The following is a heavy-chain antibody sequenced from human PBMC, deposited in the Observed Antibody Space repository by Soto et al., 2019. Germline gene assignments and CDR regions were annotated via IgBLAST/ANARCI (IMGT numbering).Heavy chain of an antibody. J-gene: IGHJ4*02. Sequence: QVQLVESGGGVVQPGRSLRLSCAASGFNFSAYGMHWVRQAPGTGLELVALLSFDASKKYYADSVKGRFTISRDTSRNTLYLQMNSLRVEDPAVYYCRVGVADWGQGTRVTVSS. CDR1: GFNFSAYG. CDR3: RVGVAD. V-gene: IGHV3-30*03. D-gene: IGHD1-26*01. CDR2: LSFDASKK.